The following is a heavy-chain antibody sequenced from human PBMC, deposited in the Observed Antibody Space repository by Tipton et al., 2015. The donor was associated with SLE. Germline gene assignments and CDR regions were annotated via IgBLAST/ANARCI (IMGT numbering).Heavy chain of an antibody. V-gene: IGHV4-30-2*01. Sequence: LRLSCAVSGGSISSGGYSCSWIRQPPGKGLEWIGYIYHGESTYYNPSLKSRVTISVDTSKNQFSLKLSSVTAADTAVYYCSRVPGVGDFDLWGRGTLVTAAS. D-gene: IGHD2-15*01. CDR2: IYHGEST. CDR1: GGSISSGGYS. J-gene: IGHJ2*01. CDR3: SRVPGVGDFDL.